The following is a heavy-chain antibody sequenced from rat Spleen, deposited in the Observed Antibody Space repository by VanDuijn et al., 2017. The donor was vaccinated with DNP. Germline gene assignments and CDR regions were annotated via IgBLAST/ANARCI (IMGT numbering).Heavy chain of an antibody. CDR2: VNSAGST. J-gene: IGHJ3*01. Sequence: EVQLQESGPGLVKPSQSLSLTCSVTGYSITSSYRWNWIRKFLGNKLEWMGSVNSAGSTNYNPSLKSRISITRDTSKNQIFLQVNSVTLEDTATYYCTTDNSGLNWFAYWGQGTLVTVST. CDR3: TTDNSGLNWFAY. D-gene: IGHD4-3*01. CDR1: GYSITSSYR. V-gene: IGHV3-3*01.